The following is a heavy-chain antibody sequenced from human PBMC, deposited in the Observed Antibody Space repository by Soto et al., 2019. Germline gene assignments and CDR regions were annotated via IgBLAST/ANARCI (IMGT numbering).Heavy chain of an antibody. CDR1: GFTFSTYA. D-gene: IGHD2-15*01. V-gene: IGHV3-23*01. CDR2: ISPTGGET. CDR3: ASRRDIPAYDY. Sequence: PGGSLRLSCAASGFTFSTYAMSWVRQAPGKGLEWVSAISPTGGETYYADSVKGRFTISRDNFKNTLYLQMNSLRAEDTAVYYCASRRDIPAYDYWGQGTLVTVSS. J-gene: IGHJ4*02.